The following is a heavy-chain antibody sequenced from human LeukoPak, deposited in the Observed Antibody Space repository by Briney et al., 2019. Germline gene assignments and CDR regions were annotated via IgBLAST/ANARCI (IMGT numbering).Heavy chain of an antibody. CDR3: ATHACGGDCNWFDP. J-gene: IGHJ5*02. CDR2: ISGSGGST. V-gene: IGHV3-23*01. CDR1: GFTFSNYA. D-gene: IGHD2-21*02. Sequence: GGSLRLSCAASGFTFSNYAMSWVRQAPGEGLEWVSAISGSGGSTYYADSVKGRFTISRDNSKNTLYLQMNSLRAEDTAVYYCATHACGGDCNWFDPWGQGTLVTVPS.